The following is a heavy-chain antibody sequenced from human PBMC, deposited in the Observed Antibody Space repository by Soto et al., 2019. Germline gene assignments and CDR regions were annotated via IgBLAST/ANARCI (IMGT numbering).Heavy chain of an antibody. CDR3: ARLSSSSGPSGYYYGMDV. CDR2: IDPSDSYT. CDR1: GYSFTSYW. Sequence: LGESLKISCKGSGYSFTSYWISWVRQMPGKGLEWMGRIDPSDSYTNYSPSFQGHVTVSADKSISTAYLQWSSLKASDTAMYYCARLSSSSGPSGYYYGMDVWGQGTTVTVSS. J-gene: IGHJ6*02. D-gene: IGHD6-6*01. V-gene: IGHV5-10-1*01.